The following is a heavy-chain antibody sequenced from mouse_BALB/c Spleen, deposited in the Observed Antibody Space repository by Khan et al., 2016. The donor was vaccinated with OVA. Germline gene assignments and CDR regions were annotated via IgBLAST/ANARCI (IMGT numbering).Heavy chain of an antibody. Sequence: EVKLMESGGGSVKPGGSLKLSCAVSGFTFSSYAMSWVRQTPEKRLEWVASISSGGSTYYPDSVKGRFTISRDNARNILYLQMSSLRSEDMAIYYCAREAYRYDEYYFDYWGQGTTLTVSS. V-gene: IGHV5-6-5*01. CDR2: ISSGGST. CDR3: AREAYRYDEYYFDY. CDR1: GFTFSSYA. D-gene: IGHD2-14*01. J-gene: IGHJ2*01.